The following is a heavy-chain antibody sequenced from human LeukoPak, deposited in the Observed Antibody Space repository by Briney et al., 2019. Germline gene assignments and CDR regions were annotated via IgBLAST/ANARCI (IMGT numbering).Heavy chain of an antibody. CDR3: ARSNNDGDYLGVGFDY. Sequence: GASVNVSCKASGYTFSIYAMNWVRQAPGQGLEWMGWINTNTGNPTYAQGFTGRFVFSLDTSVSTAYLQISSLQAEDTAVYYCARSNNDGDYLGVGFDYWGQGTLVTVSS. V-gene: IGHV7-4-1*02. J-gene: IGHJ4*02. CDR1: GYTFSIYA. D-gene: IGHD4-17*01. CDR2: INTNTGNP.